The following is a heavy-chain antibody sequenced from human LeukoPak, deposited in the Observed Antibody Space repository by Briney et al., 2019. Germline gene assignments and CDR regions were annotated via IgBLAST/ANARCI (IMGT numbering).Heavy chain of an antibody. CDR1: GFTFSSYF. D-gene: IGHD5-18*01. J-gene: IGHJ4*02. CDR3: ARHLSGVTGYTYGRGIDY. CDR2: IKKNGSEK. Sequence: GGSLRLSCGASGFTFSSYFISWFRQAPGKGLEGWADIKKNGSEKYYVDSVKGRFNISRDNAKKSLYLQMKSLRDEDTAVYYCARHLSGVTGYTYGRGIDYWGQGTLVTVSS. V-gene: IGHV3-7*01.